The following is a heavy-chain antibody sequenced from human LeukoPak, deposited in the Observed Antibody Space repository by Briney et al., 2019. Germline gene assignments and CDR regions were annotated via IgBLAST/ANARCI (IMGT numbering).Heavy chain of an antibody. J-gene: IGHJ4*02. CDR1: GFTFSSYA. CDR2: ISGSGGST. V-gene: IGHV3-23*01. D-gene: IGHD5-12*01. CDR3: ARDPLATITDPSHFDY. Sequence: PGGSLRLSCAASGFTFSSYAMSWVRQAPGKGLEWVSAISGSGGSTYYADSVKGRFTISRDNSKNTLYLQMNSLRAEDTAVYYCARDPLATITDPSHFDYWGQGTLVTVSS.